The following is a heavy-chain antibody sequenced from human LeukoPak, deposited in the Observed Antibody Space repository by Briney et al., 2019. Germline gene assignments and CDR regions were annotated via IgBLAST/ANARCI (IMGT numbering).Heavy chain of an antibody. Sequence: SVKVSCKASGGTFSSYAISWVRQAPGQGLEWMGRIIPILGIANYAQKFQGRVTITADKSTSTAYMELSSLRSEDTAVYYCASVPLGWSTTYYYYYGMDVWGQGTTVTVSS. D-gene: IGHD2-21*01. V-gene: IGHV1-69*04. CDR3: ASVPLGWSTTYYYYYGMDV. CDR2: IIPILGIA. J-gene: IGHJ6*02. CDR1: GGTFSSYA.